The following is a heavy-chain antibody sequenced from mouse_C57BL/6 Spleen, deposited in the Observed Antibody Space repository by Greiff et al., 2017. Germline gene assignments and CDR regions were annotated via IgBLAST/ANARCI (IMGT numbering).Heavy chain of an antibody. CDR1: GFTFSDYG. V-gene: IGHV5-17*01. CDR2: ISSGSSTI. Sequence: EVKLVESGGGLVKPGGSLKLSCAASGFTFSDYGMHWVRQAPEKGLEWVAYISSGSSTIYYADTVKGRFTISRDNAKNTLFLQMTSLRSEDTAMYYCARHGNYEGGYAMDDWGQGTSVTVSS. D-gene: IGHD2-1*01. CDR3: ARHGNYEGGYAMDD. J-gene: IGHJ4*01.